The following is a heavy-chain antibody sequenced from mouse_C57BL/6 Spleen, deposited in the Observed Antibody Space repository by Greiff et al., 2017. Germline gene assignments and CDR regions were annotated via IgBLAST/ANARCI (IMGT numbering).Heavy chain of an antibody. CDR2: IDPSDSYT. D-gene: IGHD2-1*01. Sequence: QVQLQQPGAELVMPGASVKLSCKASGYTFTSYWMHWVKQRPGQGLEWIGEIDPSDSYTNYNQKFKGKSTLTVDKSSSTAYMQLSSLTSEDSAVYYCAGGGNYYAMDYWGQGTSVTVSS. V-gene: IGHV1-69*01. CDR1: GYTFTSYW. J-gene: IGHJ4*01. CDR3: AGGGNYYAMDY.